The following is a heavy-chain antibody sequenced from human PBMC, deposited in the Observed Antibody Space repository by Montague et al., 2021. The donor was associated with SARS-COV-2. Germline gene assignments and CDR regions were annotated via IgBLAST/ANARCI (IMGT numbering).Heavy chain of an antibody. CDR3: ATDRRVGATNDALDV. J-gene: IGHJ3*01. V-gene: IGHV3-23*03. CDR1: RFTFNSIG. D-gene: IGHD1-26*01. Sequence: SLRLSCAASRFTFNSIGMTWVRQAPGKGLEWVSFTYNADGSTYYADSVKGRFTVSRDNSKNTLYLHMNSLGVEDTAVYYCATDRRVGATNDALDVWGQGTMVTVSS. CDR2: TYNADGST.